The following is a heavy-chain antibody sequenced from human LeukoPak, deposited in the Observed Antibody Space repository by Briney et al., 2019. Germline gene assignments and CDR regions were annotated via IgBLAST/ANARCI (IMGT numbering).Heavy chain of an antibody. D-gene: IGHD6-13*01. V-gene: IGHV3-66*01. CDR1: GFTVSNNY. Sequence: GGSLRLSCAASGFTVSNNYMSWVRQAPGKGLEWVSVIHSGGSTYYADSVKGRFTISRDSSKNTLHLQMNSLRAEDTAVYYCARIAAVDYWGQGTLVTVSS. CDR3: ARIAAVDY. CDR2: IHSGGST. J-gene: IGHJ4*02.